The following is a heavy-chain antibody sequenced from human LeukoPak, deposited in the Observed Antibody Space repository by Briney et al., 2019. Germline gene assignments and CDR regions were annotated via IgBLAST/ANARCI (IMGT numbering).Heavy chain of an antibody. D-gene: IGHD1-26*01. J-gene: IGHJ4*02. Sequence: SETLPLTYTVSGGSISSTNSYWGWIRQSPRTGLEWIGNIYSSGSSYYNPSLKSRVTISIDTSENQFSLKLTSVTAADTAVYYCARKREGPTTGIDYWGQGTLVTVSS. CDR3: ARKREGPTTGIDY. V-gene: IGHV4-39*07. CDR1: GGSISSTNSY. CDR2: IYSSGSS.